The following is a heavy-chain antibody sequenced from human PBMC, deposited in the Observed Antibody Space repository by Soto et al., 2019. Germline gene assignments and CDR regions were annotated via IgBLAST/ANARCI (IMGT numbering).Heavy chain of an antibody. CDR2: IKQEGSEK. D-gene: IGHD6-13*01. CDR1: GFTFSSYW. V-gene: IGHV3-7*01. J-gene: IGHJ6*02. CDR3: ARIASAGRGWDV. Sequence: EVQLVESGGGLVQPGGSLRLSCAASGFTFSSYWMSWVRQAPVKGLEWVGNIKQEGSEKNYVDCVEGRFTISRDNAENSLYLQMNSLRAEDTAVYYCARIASAGRGWDVWGQGTTVVVSS.